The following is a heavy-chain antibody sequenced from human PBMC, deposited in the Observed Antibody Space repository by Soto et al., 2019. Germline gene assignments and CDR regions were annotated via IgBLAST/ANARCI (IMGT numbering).Heavy chain of an antibody. CDR3: ARGNSTDCSNGVCSFFYNHDMDV. J-gene: IGHJ6*02. Sequence: ASVKVSCKASGYSFTDYHIHWVRQAPGQGLEWLGRINPKSGGTSTAQKFQGWVTMTTDTSISTASMELTRLTSDDTAIYYCARGNSTDCSNGVCSFFYNHDMDVWGQGTTVTVSS. CDR2: INPKSGGT. CDR1: GYSFTDYH. V-gene: IGHV1-2*04. D-gene: IGHD2-8*01.